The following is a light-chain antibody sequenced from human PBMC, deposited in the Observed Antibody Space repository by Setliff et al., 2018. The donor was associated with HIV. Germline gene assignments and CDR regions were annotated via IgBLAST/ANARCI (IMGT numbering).Light chain of an antibody. J-gene: IGLJ2*01. CDR2: YNR. CDR1: NIGSKS. CDR3: QVWDSISDHVL. V-gene: IGLV3-21*04. Sequence: SYELAQPPSVSVAPGKTARITCGGNNIGSKSVHWYQQKPGQAPVLVIYYNRDRPSGIPERFSGSNSGNTATLTISRVEAGDEADYYCQVWDSISDHVLFGGGTKGTVL.